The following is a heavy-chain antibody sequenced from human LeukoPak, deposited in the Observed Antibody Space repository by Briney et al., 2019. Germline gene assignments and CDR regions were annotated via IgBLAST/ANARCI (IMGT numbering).Heavy chain of an antibody. CDR1: GFTFDDYA. Sequence: GGSLRLSCAASGFTFDDYAMHWVRQAPGRGLEWVSGISWNSGSIGYADSVKGRFTISRDNAKNSLYLQMNSLRAEDMALYYCAKDGSSSYGGTTGFDYWGQGTLVTVSS. V-gene: IGHV3-9*03. D-gene: IGHD4-23*01. J-gene: IGHJ4*02. CDR3: AKDGSSSYGGTTGFDY. CDR2: ISWNSGSI.